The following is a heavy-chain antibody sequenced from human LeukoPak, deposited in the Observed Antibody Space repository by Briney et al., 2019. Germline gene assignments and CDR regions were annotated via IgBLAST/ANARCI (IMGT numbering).Heavy chain of an antibody. CDR1: GFTFSSYS. J-gene: IGHJ4*02. D-gene: IGHD6-19*01. Sequence: PGGSLRLSCAASGFTFSSYSMNWVRQAPGKGLEWVSYISPSSSTIYYADSVKGRFSISRDNSKNTLYLQMNSLRPEDTAVYYCARVFYVVQWLSPAGDYWGQGTLVTVSA. V-gene: IGHV3-48*01. CDR3: ARVFYVVQWLSPAGDY. CDR2: ISPSSSTI.